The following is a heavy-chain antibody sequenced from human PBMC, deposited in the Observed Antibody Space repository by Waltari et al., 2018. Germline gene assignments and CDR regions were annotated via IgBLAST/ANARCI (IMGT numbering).Heavy chain of an antibody. J-gene: IGHJ4*02. D-gene: IGHD3-10*01. CDR3: ARDYTMVQGVTSWYFDY. CDR2: IIPIFGTA. CDR1: GGTFSSYA. V-gene: IGHV1-69*08. Sequence: QVQLVQSGAEVKKPGSSVKVSCKASGGTFSSYAISWVRQAPGQGLEWMGRIIPIFGTANYAQKCQGRVTITADKSTSTAYMGLSSLRSEDTAVYYCARDYTMVQGVTSWYFDYWGQGTLGTVSS.